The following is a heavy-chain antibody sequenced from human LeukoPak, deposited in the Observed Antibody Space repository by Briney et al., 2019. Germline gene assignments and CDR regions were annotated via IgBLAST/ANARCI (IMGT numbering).Heavy chain of an antibody. CDR1: GFTFSQHT. Sequence: GSLRLSCAASGFTFSQHTLNWVRQAPGKGLEWVSCISSSGESIHYADSVKGRFTISRDNAKNSLSLQMDSLTADDSALYFCTRDGPLGQSCSDHWGLGTLVTVSS. CDR2: ISSSGESI. D-gene: IGHD2-15*01. J-gene: IGHJ4*02. V-gene: IGHV3-21*01. CDR3: TRDGPLGQSCSDH.